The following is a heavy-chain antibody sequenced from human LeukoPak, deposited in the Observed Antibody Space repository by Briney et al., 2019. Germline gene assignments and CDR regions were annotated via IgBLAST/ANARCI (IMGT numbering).Heavy chain of an antibody. CDR2: ITGSDDRT. CDR1: GFTFSSAA. J-gene: IGHJ4*02. V-gene: IGHV3-23*01. Sequence: GSLRLSCAASGFTFSSAAMTWVRQAPGKGLEWVSTITGSDDRTYYADSVRGRFTISRDYSKNTLRLQMNSLRVEDTPIYYCAKGPQVGSGYHPDYWGQGTLVTVSS. D-gene: IGHD3-22*01. CDR3: AKGPQVGSGYHPDY.